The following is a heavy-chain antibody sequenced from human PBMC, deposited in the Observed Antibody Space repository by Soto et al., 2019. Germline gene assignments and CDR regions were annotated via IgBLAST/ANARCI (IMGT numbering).Heavy chain of an antibody. D-gene: IGHD6-13*01. CDR3: ARERAAAVNGMDV. CDR2: IIPIFGTA. V-gene: IGHV1-69*13. Sequence: ASVKVSCKASGGTFSSYAISWVRQAPGQGLEWMGGIIPIFGTANYAQKFQGRVTITADESTSTAYMELSSLRSEDTAVYYCARERAAAVNGMDVWGQGTTVTVSS. CDR1: GGTFSSYA. J-gene: IGHJ6*02.